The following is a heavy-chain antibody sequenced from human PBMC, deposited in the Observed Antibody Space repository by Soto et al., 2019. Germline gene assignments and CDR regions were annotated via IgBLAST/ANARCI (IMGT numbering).Heavy chain of an antibody. CDR3: ARGGAGVAFDS. CDR1: AGTFSNFA. CDR2: IIPFFNKA. V-gene: IGHV1-69*06. D-gene: IGHD3-16*01. J-gene: IGHJ4*02. Sequence: SVKVSCKTPAGTFSNFAINWVRQAPGQGLEWMGEIIPFFNKANYARNFQGRVTITADKSSGTAYMELRSLRSDDTAMFYCARGGAGVAFDSWGQGTLVTVSS.